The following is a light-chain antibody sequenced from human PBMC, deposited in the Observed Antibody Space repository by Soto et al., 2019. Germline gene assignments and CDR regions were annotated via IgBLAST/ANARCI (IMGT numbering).Light chain of an antibody. V-gene: IGLV1-40*01. CDR2: DNN. J-gene: IGLJ3*02. Sequence: QSVLTQPPSVSGAPGQRVTISCTGSTSNLGAGYDVHWYQQLPGTVPKLLIYDNNNRPSGVPDRFSGSKSGTSASLAITGLQAEDEADYYCQSYDSGLSGHWVFGGGTKLTVL. CDR3: QSYDSGLSGHWV. CDR1: TSNLGAGYD.